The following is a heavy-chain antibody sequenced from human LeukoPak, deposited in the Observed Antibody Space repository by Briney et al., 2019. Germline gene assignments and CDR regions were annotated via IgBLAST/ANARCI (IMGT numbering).Heavy chain of an antibody. J-gene: IGHJ4*02. CDR3: ANAKGYCSGGSGHHYFDY. V-gene: IGHV3-23*01. CDR2: ISGSGGST. D-gene: IGHD2-15*01. CDR1: GFTFSSYA. Sequence: GGSLRLSCAASGFTFSSYAMSWVRQAPGKGLEWVLGISGSGGSTYYADSVKGRFTISRDNSKNTLYLQMNSLRAEDTAVYYCANAKGYCSGGSGHHYFDYWGQGTLVTVSS.